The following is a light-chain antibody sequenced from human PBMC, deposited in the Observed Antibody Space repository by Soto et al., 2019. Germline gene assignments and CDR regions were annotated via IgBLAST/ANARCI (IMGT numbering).Light chain of an antibody. Sequence: QSALTQPASVSGSPGQSITISCTGTSSDVGSYDLVSWYQQHPGKAPKLMIYEAVKRPSGVSNRFSGSRSGNTASLTISGLQAEDADDYYCCSYAGSSTLVFGGGTKLTVL. CDR2: EAV. CDR1: SSDVGSYDL. V-gene: IGLV2-23*01. J-gene: IGLJ3*02. CDR3: CSYAGSSTLV.